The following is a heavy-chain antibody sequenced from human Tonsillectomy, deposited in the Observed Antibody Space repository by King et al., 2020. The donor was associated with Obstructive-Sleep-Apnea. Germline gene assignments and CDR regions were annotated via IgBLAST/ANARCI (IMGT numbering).Heavy chain of an antibody. CDR3: ARGGHYFDY. CDR1: GGSISSGGFS. J-gene: IGHJ4*02. CDR2: IYYNGKT. V-gene: IGHV4-30-4*07. Sequence: VQLQESGPGLVKPSQALSLTCAVSGGSISSGGFSWSWIRQPPGKGLEWIGYIYYNGKTYYNPSLKRRVTISVDTSKNQISLNLTSVTAADTAVYYCARGGHYFDYWGQGTLITVSS.